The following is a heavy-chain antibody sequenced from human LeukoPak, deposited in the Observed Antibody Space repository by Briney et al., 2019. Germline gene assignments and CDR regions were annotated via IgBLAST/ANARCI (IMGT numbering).Heavy chain of an antibody. V-gene: IGHV3-23*01. CDR2: ISGSGGST. CDR1: EFTFSNYN. Sequence: GRSLRLSCAASEFTFSNYNMNWVRQAPGKGLEWVSVISGSGGSTYYADSVKGRFTISRDNSKNTLYLQMNSLRAEDTAVYYCAKARYGDGRGFDYWGQGTLVTVSS. D-gene: IGHD4-17*01. J-gene: IGHJ4*02. CDR3: AKARYGDGRGFDY.